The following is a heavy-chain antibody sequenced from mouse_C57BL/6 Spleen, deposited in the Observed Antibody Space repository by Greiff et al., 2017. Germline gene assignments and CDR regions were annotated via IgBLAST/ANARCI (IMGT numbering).Heavy chain of an antibody. D-gene: IGHD1-1*01. CDR2: IRLKSDNYAT. V-gene: IGHV6-3*01. CDR1: GFTFSNYW. J-gene: IGHJ1*03. Sequence: EVKVEESGGGLVQPGGSMKLSCVASGFTFSNYWMNWVRQSPAKGLEWVAQIRLKSDNYATHYAESVKGRFTISRDDSKSSVYLQMNNLRAEDTGIYYCTGPIEVVATDWYFDVWGTGTTVTVSS. CDR3: TGPIEVVATDWYFDV.